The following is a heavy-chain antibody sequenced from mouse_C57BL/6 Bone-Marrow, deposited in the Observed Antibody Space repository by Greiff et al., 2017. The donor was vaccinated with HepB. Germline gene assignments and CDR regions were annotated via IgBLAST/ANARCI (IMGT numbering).Heavy chain of an antibody. Sequence: VHVKQSGAELVRPGASVKLSCTASGFNIKDDYMHWVKQRPEQGLEWIGWIDPENGDTEYASKFQGKATITADTSSNTAYLQLSSLTSEDTAVYYCTVLRRRFAYWGQGTLVTVSA. CDR2: IDPENGDT. CDR1: GFNIKDDY. J-gene: IGHJ3*01. D-gene: IGHD1-1*01. CDR3: TVLRRRFAY. V-gene: IGHV14-4*01.